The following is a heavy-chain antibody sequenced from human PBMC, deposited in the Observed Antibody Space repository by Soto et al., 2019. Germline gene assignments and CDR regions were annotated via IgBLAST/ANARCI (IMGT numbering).Heavy chain of an antibody. CDR1: GFTFTSYA. J-gene: IGHJ4*02. CDR3: VKGEYYYDSSGYYPFDY. Sequence: HPAEPLKPSSSASGFTFTSYAMHWGRQAPGKGLEYVSSISTNGGSTHYADSVKGRFTISRDNSKNTQYLQMSSLRADDTAVYYCVKGEYYYDSSGYYPFDYWGEGT. CDR2: ISTNGGST. V-gene: IGHV3-64D*06. D-gene: IGHD3-22*01.